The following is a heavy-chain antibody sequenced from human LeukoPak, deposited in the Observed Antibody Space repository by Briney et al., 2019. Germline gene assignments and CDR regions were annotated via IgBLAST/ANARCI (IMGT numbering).Heavy chain of an antibody. CDR1: GFNFNTAW. D-gene: IGHD3-3*01. Sequence: GGAPRLSCAAPGFNFNTAWMSWGRQAPGEGVEYVGRIKSKTDGGTTHYAAPVKGRFTISRDDSKNTLYLQMNSLMIKDTALYYCTTDLRLWGQGTLVTVSS. CDR2: IKSKTDGGTT. CDR3: TTDLRL. V-gene: IGHV3-15*01. J-gene: IGHJ1*01.